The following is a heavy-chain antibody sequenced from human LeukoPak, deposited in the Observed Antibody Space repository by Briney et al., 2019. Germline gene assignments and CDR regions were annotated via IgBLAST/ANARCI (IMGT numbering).Heavy chain of an antibody. CDR3: ARLRYYGMDV. Sequence: GRSLRLSCAASGFTFSSYAMHWVRQAPGKGPEWVSYTSSSSSTIYYADSVKSRFTISRDNAKNSLYLQMNSLRAEDTAVYYCARLRYYGMDVWGQGTTVTVSS. CDR2: TSSSSSTI. V-gene: IGHV3-48*04. J-gene: IGHJ6*02. CDR1: GFTFSSYA.